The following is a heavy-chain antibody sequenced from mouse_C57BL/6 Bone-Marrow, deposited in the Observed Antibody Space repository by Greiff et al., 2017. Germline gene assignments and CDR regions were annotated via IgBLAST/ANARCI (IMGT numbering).Heavy chain of an antibody. CDR1: GYAFTNYL. V-gene: IGHV1-54*01. CDR2: INPGSGGT. Sequence: VQLQQSGAELVRPGTSVKVSCKASGYAFTNYLIEWVKQRPGQGLEWIGVINPGSGGTNYNEKFKGKATLTADKSSSTAYMQLSSLTSEDSAVYFCARRVDYWGQGTSVTVSS. J-gene: IGHJ4*01. CDR3: ARRVDY.